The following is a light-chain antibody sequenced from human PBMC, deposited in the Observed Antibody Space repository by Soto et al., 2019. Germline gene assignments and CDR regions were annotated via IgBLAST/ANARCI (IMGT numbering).Light chain of an antibody. CDR1: SSDVGGYNY. J-gene: IGLJ1*01. CDR3: SSYTSSNTYV. V-gene: IGLV2-14*01. Sequence: ALTPSASQSGSPGQSIIVSCTGTSSDVGGYNYVSWYQQHPGKVPQLMIYDVSNRPSGVSNRFSGSKSGNTASLTISGLQAEDEADYYCSSYTSSNTYVFGTGTKVTVL. CDR2: DVS.